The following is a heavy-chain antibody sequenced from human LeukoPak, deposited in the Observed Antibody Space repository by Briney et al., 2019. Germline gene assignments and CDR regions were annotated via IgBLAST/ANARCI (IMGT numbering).Heavy chain of an antibody. J-gene: IGHJ6*04. Sequence: GGSLRLSCVGSDNSFNSYIINWVRQAPGKGLEWVSSISASSTYIYSADSVKGRFTISRDNAKKSVYLQMDSLRAGDTAVYYCASLWEGGLRSPLYYYYYGLDAWGKGTTVTVSS. V-gene: IGHV3-21*01. CDR3: ASLWEGGLRSPLYYYYYGLDA. CDR1: DNSFNSYI. D-gene: IGHD3-16*01. CDR2: ISASSTYI.